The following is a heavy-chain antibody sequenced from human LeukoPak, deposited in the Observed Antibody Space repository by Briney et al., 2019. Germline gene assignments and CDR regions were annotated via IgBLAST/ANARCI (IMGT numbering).Heavy chain of an antibody. CDR2: IYYTGST. CDR3: ARPTRGAFDI. CDR1: GGSISSGSYY. V-gene: IGHV4-61*01. Sequence: SETLSLTCTVSGGSISSGSYYWSWIRQPPGKGLEWIGYIYYTGSTNYNPSLKSRVTISVDTSKNQFSLKLSSVTAADTAVYYCARPTRGAFDIWGQGTMVTVSS. J-gene: IGHJ3*02.